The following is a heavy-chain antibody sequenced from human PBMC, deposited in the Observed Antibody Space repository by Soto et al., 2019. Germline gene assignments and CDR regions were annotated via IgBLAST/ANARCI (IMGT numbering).Heavy chain of an antibody. CDR1: GFTFSSYA. CDR3: AKSRVFIGAIVTLFDS. J-gene: IGHJ4*02. CDR2: ISNNGDTA. D-gene: IGHD3-16*02. V-gene: IGHV3-23*01. Sequence: EVQLLESGGGLVQPGGSLTLSCATSGFTFSSYAMVWVRQAAEKGLEWVASISNNGDTAYYADSVKGRFTISRGNSENTLYLQMNGLRADDTALYFCAKSRVFIGAIVTLFDSWGQGTQVTVSS.